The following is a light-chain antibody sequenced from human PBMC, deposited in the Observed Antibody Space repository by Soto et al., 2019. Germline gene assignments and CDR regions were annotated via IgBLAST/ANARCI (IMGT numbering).Light chain of an antibody. CDR2: GAS. CDR1: QSVSSSY. Sequence: EIVLTQSPGTLSFSPGERATLTCRASQSVSSSYLAWFQQKPGQAPRLLIYGASSRATGIPDRFSGSGSGTDFTLTISSLEPEDFALYYCQQRTNWPPITFGQGTRLEIK. J-gene: IGKJ5*01. V-gene: IGKV3D-20*02. CDR3: QQRTNWPPIT.